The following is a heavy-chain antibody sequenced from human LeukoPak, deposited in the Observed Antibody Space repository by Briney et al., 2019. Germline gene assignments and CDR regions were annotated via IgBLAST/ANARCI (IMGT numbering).Heavy chain of an antibody. CDR3: ARHASVDGNWPRPLDY. V-gene: IGHV4-39*01. CDR2: IYYSGST. J-gene: IGHJ4*02. Sequence: SDALSLTCTVSGGSISSSPYYWGWIRQPPGKGLEWIGNIYYSGSTYYNPSLKTRVTISVDTSKNQFSLKLTSVTAADTAVYYCARHASVDGNWPRPLDYWGQGSLVTASS. D-gene: IGHD6-19*01. CDR1: GGSISSSPYY.